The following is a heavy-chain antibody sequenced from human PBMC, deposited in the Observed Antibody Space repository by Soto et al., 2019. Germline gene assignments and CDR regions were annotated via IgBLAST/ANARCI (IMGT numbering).Heavy chain of an antibody. CDR2: IYYSGST. Sequence: QLQLQESGPGLVKPSETLSLTCTVSGGSISSSSYYWGWIRQPPGKGLEWIGSIYYSGSTYYNPSLKSRVTISVDTSKNQFSLKLSSVTAADTAVYYCARQIRGTTVVEFDYWGQGTLVTVSS. D-gene: IGHD4-17*01. CDR3: ARQIRGTTVVEFDY. J-gene: IGHJ4*02. V-gene: IGHV4-39*01. CDR1: GGSISSSSYY.